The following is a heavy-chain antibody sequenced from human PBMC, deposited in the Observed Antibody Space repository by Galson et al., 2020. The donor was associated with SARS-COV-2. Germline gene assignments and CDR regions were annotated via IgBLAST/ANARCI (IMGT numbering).Heavy chain of an antibody. CDR1: GGSISSSSYY. CDR3: ARDYYDSSGSPRGMDV. CDR2: IYYSGST. V-gene: IGHV4-39*07. D-gene: IGHD3-22*01. Sequence: SETLSLTCTVSGGSISSSSYYWGWIRQPPGKGLEWIGSIYYSGSTYYNPSLKSRVTISVDTSKNQFSLKLSSVTAADTAVYYCARDYYDSSGSPRGMDVWGQGTTVTVSS. J-gene: IGHJ6*02.